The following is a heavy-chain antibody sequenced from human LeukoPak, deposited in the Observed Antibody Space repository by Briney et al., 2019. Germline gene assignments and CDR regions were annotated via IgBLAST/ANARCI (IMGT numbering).Heavy chain of an antibody. Sequence: SETLSLTCTVSDGSISSYYWSWIRQPAGKGLEWIGRIYTSGSTDYNPSLKSRVTMSVDTSKNQFSLKLSSVTAADTAVYYCARDKTGYSSSWYPPWYFDLWGRGTLVTVSS. D-gene: IGHD6-13*01. CDR3: ARDKTGYSSSWYPPWYFDL. CDR1: DGSISSYY. CDR2: IYTSGST. V-gene: IGHV4-4*07. J-gene: IGHJ2*01.